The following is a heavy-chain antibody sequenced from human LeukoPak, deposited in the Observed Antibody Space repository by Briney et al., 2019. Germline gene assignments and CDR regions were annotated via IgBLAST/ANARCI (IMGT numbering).Heavy chain of an antibody. J-gene: IGHJ4*02. Sequence: QPGGSLRLSCTASGFIFSHYYMSWIRQAPGKGLEWVSYISSSGSSIYYADSVKGRFTISRDNAKNSLYLQMNSLRAEDTAVYYCARTTGYYDSSGYLWGQGILVTVSS. CDR2: ISSSGSSI. V-gene: IGHV3-11*01. D-gene: IGHD3-22*01. CDR3: ARTTGYYDSSGYL. CDR1: GFIFSHYY.